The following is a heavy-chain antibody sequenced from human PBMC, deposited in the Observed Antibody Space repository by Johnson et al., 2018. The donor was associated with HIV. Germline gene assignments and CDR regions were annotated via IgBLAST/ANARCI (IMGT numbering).Heavy chain of an antibody. CDR2: INWNGGST. D-gene: IGHD3-10*01. CDR1: GFRFDDYG. Sequence: VQLVESGGGVVRPGGSLRLSCAASGFRFDDYGMSWVRQAPGKGLEWVSGINWNGGSTGYADSVKGRFTIARDNAKNSLYLQMNSLRAEDTAVYYCARGSITNSGADAFDMWGRGTMVTVSS. CDR3: ARGSITNSGADAFDM. V-gene: IGHV3-20*04. J-gene: IGHJ3*02.